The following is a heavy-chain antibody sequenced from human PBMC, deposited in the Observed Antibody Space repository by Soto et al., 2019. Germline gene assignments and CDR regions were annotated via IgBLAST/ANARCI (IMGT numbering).Heavy chain of an antibody. CDR3: VRDSLGYYYDSSGFLY. V-gene: IGHV3-7*03. Sequence: PGGSLRLSCAASGFTFSSYWMSWVRQAPGKGLEWVANIKQDGSEKYYVDSVKGRFTISRDNAKNSLYLQMNSLRAEDTAVYYCVRDSLGYYYDSSGFLYWGQGTLVTVSS. CDR1: GFTFSSYW. CDR2: IKQDGSEK. J-gene: IGHJ4*02. D-gene: IGHD3-22*01.